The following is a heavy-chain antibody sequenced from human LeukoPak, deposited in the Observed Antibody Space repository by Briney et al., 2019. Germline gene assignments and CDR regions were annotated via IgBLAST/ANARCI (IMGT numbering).Heavy chain of an antibody. J-gene: IGHJ4*02. V-gene: IGHV3-15*01. Sequence: GGSLRLSCAASGFTFSNTWMNWVRQAPGKGLEWVGRIKRIIDGGTTDYAAPVKGRFTVSRDDSINTLYLQMSSLKTEDTAVYYCARDWSTSRTYSGYPEYWGQGSLVTVSS. CDR2: IKRIIDGGTT. CDR3: ARDWSTSRTYSGYPEY. D-gene: IGHD5-12*01. CDR1: GFTFSNTW.